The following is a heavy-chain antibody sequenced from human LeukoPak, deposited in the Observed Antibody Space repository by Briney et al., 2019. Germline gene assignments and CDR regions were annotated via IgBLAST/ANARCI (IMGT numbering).Heavy chain of an antibody. Sequence: GASVKVSCKAFGYTFTGYYMRWVRQAPGQGLEWMGWINPNTGGTNYAQKFQGRVTMTRDTSISTVYMELSRLRSDDTAVYYCATDFLSGWYGGGYWGQGTLVTVSS. CDR1: GYTFTGYY. D-gene: IGHD6-19*01. V-gene: IGHV1-2*02. CDR3: ATDFLSGWYGGGY. CDR2: INPNTGGT. J-gene: IGHJ4*02.